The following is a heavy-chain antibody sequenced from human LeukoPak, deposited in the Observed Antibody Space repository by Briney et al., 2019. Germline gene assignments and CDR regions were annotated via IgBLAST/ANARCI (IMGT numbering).Heavy chain of an antibody. Sequence: KASETLSLTCAVYGGSFSGYHWSWIRQPPGKGLEWIGEINHSGSTNYNPSLKSRVTISVDTSKNQFSLKLSSVTAADTAVYYCARGARRTTVTTLNNWFDPWGQGTLVTVSS. J-gene: IGHJ5*02. D-gene: IGHD4-17*01. V-gene: IGHV4-34*01. CDR2: INHSGST. CDR3: ARGARRTTVTTLNNWFDP. CDR1: GGSFSGYH.